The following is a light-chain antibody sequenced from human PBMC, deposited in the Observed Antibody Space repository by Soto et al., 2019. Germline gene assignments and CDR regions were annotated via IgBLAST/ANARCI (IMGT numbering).Light chain of an antibody. J-gene: IGKJ3*01. CDR2: WAS. Sequence: DTVMTQSPDSLAVSLGERATINCKSSQSVLYSPSNKNFLAWYQQKPGQSPNMLIYWASTRVSGVPDRFSGSGSGTDFNLTISSLQAEDVAVYYCQQYLHAPFTFGPGTNVDI. CDR3: QQYLHAPFT. CDR1: QSVLYSPSNKNF. V-gene: IGKV4-1*01.